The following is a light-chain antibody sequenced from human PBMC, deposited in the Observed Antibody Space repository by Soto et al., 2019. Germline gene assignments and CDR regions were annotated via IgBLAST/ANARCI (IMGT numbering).Light chain of an antibody. CDR3: TSYATGSAYV. V-gene: IGLV2-18*02. J-gene: IGLJ1*01. CDR2: DVS. Sequence: QSVLTQPPSVSGSPGQSVTISCTGTSSVVGGYNRVSWYQQPPGKAPKLLIYDVSNRPSGGSTRFSSSKSGNTASLTISGLQAEDEADYYCTSYATGSAYVFGPGTKVTVL. CDR1: SSVVGGYNR.